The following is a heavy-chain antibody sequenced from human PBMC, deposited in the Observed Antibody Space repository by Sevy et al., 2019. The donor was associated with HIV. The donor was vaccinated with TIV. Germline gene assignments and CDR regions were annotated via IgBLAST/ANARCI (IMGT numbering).Heavy chain of an antibody. CDR2: IKQDGSEK. CDR1: GFTFSSYW. J-gene: IGHJ6*02. CDR3: VRAKSYYYYGMDV. V-gene: IGHV3-7*01. Sequence: GESLKISCAASGFTFSSYWMSWVRQAPGKGLEWVANIKQDGSEKYYVDSVKGRFTISRDNAKNSLYLQMNSLRAEDTAVYYCVRAKSYYYYGMDVWGQGTTVTVSS.